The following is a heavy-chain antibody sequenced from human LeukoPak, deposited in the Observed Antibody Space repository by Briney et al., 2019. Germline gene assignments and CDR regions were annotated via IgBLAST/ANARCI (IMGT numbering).Heavy chain of an antibody. V-gene: IGHV4-59*01. CDR1: GGSISSYY. Sequence: SETLSLTCTVSGGSISSYYWSWIRQPPGKGLEWIGYIYYSGSTNYNPSLKSRVTISVDTSKNQFSLKLSSVTAADTAVYYCASIAFCSSTSCHYYFDYWGQGTLVTVSS. CDR2: IYYSGST. J-gene: IGHJ4*02. D-gene: IGHD2-2*01. CDR3: ASIAFCSSTSCHYYFDY.